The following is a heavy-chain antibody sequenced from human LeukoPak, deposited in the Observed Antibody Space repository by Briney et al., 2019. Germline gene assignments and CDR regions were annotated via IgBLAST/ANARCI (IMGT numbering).Heavy chain of an antibody. J-gene: IGHJ6*03. CDR2: INHSGST. Sequence: PGGSLRLSCAASGFTFSKMNWVRQPPGKGLEWIGEINHSGSTNYNPSLKSRVTISVDTSKNQFSLKLSSVTAADTAVYYCARVGLRRDFGVVMGYYYYYMDVWGKGTTVTVSS. CDR1: GFTFSK. CDR3: ARVGLRRDFGVVMGYYYYYMDV. D-gene: IGHD3-3*01. V-gene: IGHV4-34*01.